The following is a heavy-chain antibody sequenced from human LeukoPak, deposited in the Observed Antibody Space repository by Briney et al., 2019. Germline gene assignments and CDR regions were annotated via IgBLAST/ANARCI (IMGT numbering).Heavy chain of an antibody. V-gene: IGHV3-64*01. J-gene: IGHJ4*02. CDR2: ISSNGGST. Sequence: GGSLRLSCAASGFTFSSYAMHWVRQAPGKGLEYVSAISSNGGSTYYANSVKGRFTISRDNSKNTLYLQMGSLRAEDMAVCYCARRYCSGGSCYIGYFDYWGQGTLVTVSS. CDR3: ARRYCSGGSCYIGYFDY. D-gene: IGHD2-15*01. CDR1: GFTFSSYA.